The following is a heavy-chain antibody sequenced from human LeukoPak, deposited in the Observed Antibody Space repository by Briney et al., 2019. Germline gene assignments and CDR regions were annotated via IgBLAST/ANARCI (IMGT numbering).Heavy chain of an antibody. D-gene: IGHD3-22*01. V-gene: IGHV3-48*01. CDR2: ISSSSSTI. Sequence: QPGGSLRLSCAASGFTFSSYSMNWVRQAPGKGLERVSYISSSSSTIYYADSVKGRFTISRDNAKNSLYLQMNSLRAEDTAVYYCARAPYDSSGYYLPDAFDISRQGTMVTVSS. CDR3: ARAPYDSSGYYLPDAFDI. CDR1: GFTFSSYS. J-gene: IGHJ3*02.